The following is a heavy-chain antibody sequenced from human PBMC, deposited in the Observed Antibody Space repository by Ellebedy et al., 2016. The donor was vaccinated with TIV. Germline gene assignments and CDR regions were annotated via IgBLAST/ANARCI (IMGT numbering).Heavy chain of an antibody. CDR3: ARGSSS. CDR2: ISWDGGST. J-gene: IGHJ4*02. Sequence: GESLKISXAASGFTFDDYTMHWVRQAPGKGLEWVSLISWDGGSTYYADSVKGRFTISRDNAKNSLYLQMNSLRAEDTAVYYCARGSSSWGQGTLVTVSS. D-gene: IGHD6-13*01. V-gene: IGHV3-43*01. CDR1: GFTFDDYT.